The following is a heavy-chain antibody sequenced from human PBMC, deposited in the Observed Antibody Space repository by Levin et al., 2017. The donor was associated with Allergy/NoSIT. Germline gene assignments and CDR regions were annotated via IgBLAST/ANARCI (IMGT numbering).Heavy chain of an antibody. CDR1: GFIFSDHY. CDR2: IRNIANSYTT. Sequence: LSLTCAASGFIFSDHYMDWVRQAPGKGLEWVGRIRNIANSYTTEYAASVKGRFTISRDDSKSSLSLQMNSLKNEDTAMYYCARRIVTTGGSESFDIWGQGTMVTVSS. V-gene: IGHV3-72*01. CDR3: ARRIVTTGGSESFDI. D-gene: IGHD5-12*01. J-gene: IGHJ3*02.